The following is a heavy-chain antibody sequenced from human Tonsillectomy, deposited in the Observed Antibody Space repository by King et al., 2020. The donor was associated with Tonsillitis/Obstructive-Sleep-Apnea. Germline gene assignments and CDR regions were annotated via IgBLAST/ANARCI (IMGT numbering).Heavy chain of an antibody. CDR3: ATFSGQDIVVVSPAIRSVAYYYMDV. CDR2: IIPILNIA. D-gene: IGHD2-2*01. CDR1: GGTLSSYA. V-gene: IGHV1-69*04. Sequence: QLVQSGAEVKKPGSSVKVSCKASGGTLSSYAINWVRQAPGQGLEWMGRIIPILNIADYAQKFQGRVTITADKSASTAYMELSSLSSEDTAVYYCATFSGQDIVVVSPAIRSVAYYYMDVWGKGTTVTVTS. J-gene: IGHJ6*03.